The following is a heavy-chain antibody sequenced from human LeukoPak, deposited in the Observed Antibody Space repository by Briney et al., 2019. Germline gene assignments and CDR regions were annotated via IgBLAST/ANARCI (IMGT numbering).Heavy chain of an antibody. CDR1: GFTFSSYS. J-gene: IGHJ4*02. Sequence: GGSLRLSCAASGFTFSSYSMNWVRQAPGKGLEWVSSISSSSSYIYYADSVKGRFTISRGNAKNSLYLQMNSLRAEDTAVYYCARTYYDSSGYYYSLDYWGQGTLVTVSS. CDR3: ARTYYDSSGYYYSLDY. D-gene: IGHD3-22*01. V-gene: IGHV3-21*01. CDR2: ISSSSSYI.